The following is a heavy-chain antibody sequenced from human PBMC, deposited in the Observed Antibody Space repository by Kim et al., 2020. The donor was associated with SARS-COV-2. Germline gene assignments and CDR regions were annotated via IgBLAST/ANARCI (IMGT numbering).Heavy chain of an antibody. CDR2: IYYSGST. J-gene: IGHJ5*02. Sequence: SETLSLTCTVSGGSISSGDYYWSWIRQPPGKGLEWIGYIYYSGSTYYNPSLKSRVTISVDTSKNQFSLKLSSVTAADTAVYYCARDRVVQGEGWFDPWGQGTLVTVSS. D-gene: IGHD3-10*01. CDR1: GGSISSGDYY. V-gene: IGHV4-30-4*01. CDR3: ARDRVVQGEGWFDP.